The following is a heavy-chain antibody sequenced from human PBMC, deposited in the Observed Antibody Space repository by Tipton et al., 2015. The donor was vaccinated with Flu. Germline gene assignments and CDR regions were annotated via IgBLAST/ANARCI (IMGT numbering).Heavy chain of an antibody. Sequence: SLRLSCVVSGFSFNKYWMSWVRQAPGKGLEWLANIKQDGSTKYYVESVRGRFTISRDNARNSLYLQMDSVRAEDTALYFCARLGLPDFWGQGTLVTVSS. CDR1: GFSFNKYW. J-gene: IGHJ4*02. CDR3: ARLGLPDF. D-gene: IGHD3-16*01. CDR2: IKQDGSTK. V-gene: IGHV3-7*01.